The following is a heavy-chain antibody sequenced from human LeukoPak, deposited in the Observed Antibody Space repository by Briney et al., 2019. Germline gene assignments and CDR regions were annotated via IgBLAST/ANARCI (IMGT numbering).Heavy chain of an antibody. Sequence: GGSLRPSCTASGFTFGDYAMSWFRQAPGKGLEWVGFIRSKAYGGTTEHAASVKGRFTISRDDSKSIAYLQMNSLKTEDTAVYYCTKGDASHIVVVPAVGYWGQGTLVTVSS. CDR3: TKGDASHIVVVPAVGY. CDR2: IRSKAYGGTT. V-gene: IGHV3-49*03. D-gene: IGHD2-2*01. J-gene: IGHJ4*02. CDR1: GFTFGDYA.